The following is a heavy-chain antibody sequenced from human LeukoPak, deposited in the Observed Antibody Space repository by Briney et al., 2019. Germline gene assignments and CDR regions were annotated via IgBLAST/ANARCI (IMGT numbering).Heavy chain of an antibody. V-gene: IGHV4-4*02. Sequence: SGTLSLTCAVSGGSISSSNWWSWVRQPPGKGLEWIGYIYYSGSTYYNPSLKSRVTISVDTSKNQFSLKLSSVTAADTAVYYCARSGSSEYYYDSSGFLRFDYWGQGTLVTVSS. CDR2: IYYSGST. CDR3: ARSGSSEYYYDSSGFLRFDY. CDR1: GGSISSSNW. D-gene: IGHD3-22*01. J-gene: IGHJ4*02.